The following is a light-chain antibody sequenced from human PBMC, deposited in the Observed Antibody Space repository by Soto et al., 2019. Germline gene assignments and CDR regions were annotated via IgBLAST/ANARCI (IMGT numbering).Light chain of an antibody. CDR2: GAS. V-gene: IGKV3-15*01. J-gene: IGKJ2*01. Sequence: EIVMPHSPATLSVSPGERATLSCRASHSVSNNLAWYQPKPGQAPRRLIYGASTRATAIPARFSGSGSGTEFSLTISSLQSEDFAVYFCQQYDNWPYTFGQGTKLEIK. CDR1: HSVSNN. CDR3: QQYDNWPYT.